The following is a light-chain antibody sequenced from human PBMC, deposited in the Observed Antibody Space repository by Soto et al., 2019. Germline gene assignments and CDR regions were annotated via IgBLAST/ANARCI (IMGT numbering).Light chain of an antibody. Sequence: DIQMTQSPSSLSASVGDRVTLTCRASLDIRNYLGWYQQKPGKAPKRLIYGASSLERGVPSRYSGSGSGTEFTLTISSLQPEDFATYYCLQPYTYPYTFGQGTKLEIK. V-gene: IGKV1-17*01. CDR2: GAS. J-gene: IGKJ2*01. CDR1: LDIRNY. CDR3: LQPYTYPYT.